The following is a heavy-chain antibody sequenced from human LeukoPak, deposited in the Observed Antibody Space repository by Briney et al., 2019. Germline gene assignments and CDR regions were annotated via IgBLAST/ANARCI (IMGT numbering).Heavy chain of an antibody. CDR2: INQDGSVK. CDR3: ATLRRASPGDY. D-gene: IGHD3-10*01. J-gene: IGHJ4*02. V-gene: IGHV3-7*01. Sequence: GGSLRLSCAASGFSFSNYWMKWVRQAPEKGLEWVANINQDGSVKVYVDSVKGRFIISRDNAKSSLYLQMNSLGPDDTAVYYCATLRRASPGDYWGQGTLVTVSS. CDR1: GFSFSNYW.